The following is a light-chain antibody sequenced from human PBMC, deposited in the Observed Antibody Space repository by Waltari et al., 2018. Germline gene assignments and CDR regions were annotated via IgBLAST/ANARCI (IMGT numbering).Light chain of an antibody. CDR3: QSADSSGTYVV. Sequence: SYELTQPPSVSVSPGQTARITCPGDALPKQSAYWDQQKPGQAPVLVIYKDSERPSGIPERFSGSSSGTTVTLTISGVQAEDEADYYCQSADSSGTYVVFGGGTKLTVL. CDR2: KDS. J-gene: IGLJ2*01. CDR1: ALPKQS. V-gene: IGLV3-25*03.